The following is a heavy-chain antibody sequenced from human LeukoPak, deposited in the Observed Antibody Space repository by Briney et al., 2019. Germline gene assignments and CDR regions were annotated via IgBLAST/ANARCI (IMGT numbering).Heavy chain of an antibody. J-gene: IGHJ2*01. CDR2: IYYSGST. Sequence: SETLSLTCTVSGGSISSYYWSWIRQPPGKGLEWIGYIYYSGSTNYNPSLKSRVTISVDTSKNQFSLKLNSVSAADTAVYYCARSPYTWYFDLWGRGTLVTVSS. CDR1: GGSISSYY. V-gene: IGHV4-59*01. D-gene: IGHD2-2*02. CDR3: ARSPYTWYFDL.